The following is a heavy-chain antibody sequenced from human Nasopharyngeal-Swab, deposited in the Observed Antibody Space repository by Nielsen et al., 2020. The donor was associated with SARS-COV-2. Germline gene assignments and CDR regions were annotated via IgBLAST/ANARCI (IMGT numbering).Heavy chain of an antibody. CDR3: ARDGARGRSSSEGLGMDV. CDR1: GFTFSSYW. V-gene: IGHV3-7*03. D-gene: IGHD6-13*01. Sequence: GGSLGLSCAASGFTFSSYWMSWVRQAPGKGLEWVANIKQDGSEKYYVDSVKGRFTISRDNAKNSLYLQMNSLRAEDTAVYYCARDGARGRSSSEGLGMDVWGQGTTVTVSS. CDR2: IKQDGSEK. J-gene: IGHJ6*02.